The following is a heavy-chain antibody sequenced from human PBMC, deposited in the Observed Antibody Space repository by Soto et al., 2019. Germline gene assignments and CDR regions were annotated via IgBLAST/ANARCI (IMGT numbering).Heavy chain of an antibody. J-gene: IGHJ6*03. CDR1: GGSISSGGYC. CDR2: IYYSGST. CDR3: ARVFSYTRNYYYYMDV. D-gene: IGHD3-10*02. V-gene: IGHV4-31*03. Sequence: QVQLQESGPGLVKPSQTLSLTCTVSGGSISSGGYCWSWIRQHPGKGLEWIGYIYYSGSTYYNPSLKSRVTISVDTSKNQFSLKLSSVTAADTAVYYCARVFSYTRNYYYYMDVWGKGTTVTVSS.